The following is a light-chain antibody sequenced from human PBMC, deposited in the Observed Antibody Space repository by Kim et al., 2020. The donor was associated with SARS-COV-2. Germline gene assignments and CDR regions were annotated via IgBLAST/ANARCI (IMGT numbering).Light chain of an antibody. V-gene: IGLV3-1*01. Sequence: SYELTQPHSVSVPPGQTASITCSGDKLGDKYACWYQQKPGQSPVLVIYQDSKRPSGIPERFSGSNSGNTATLTISGTQAMDEADYYCQAWDSSTLYVFGTGTKVTVL. CDR3: QAWDSSTLYV. CDR2: QDS. J-gene: IGLJ1*01. CDR1: KLGDKY.